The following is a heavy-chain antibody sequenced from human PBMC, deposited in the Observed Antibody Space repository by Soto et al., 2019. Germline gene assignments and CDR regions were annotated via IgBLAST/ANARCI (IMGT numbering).Heavy chain of an antibody. CDR3: ARVVPGAEAWFGP. V-gene: IGHV1-46*01. CDR1: GYTFTSYY. D-gene: IGHD2-2*01. J-gene: IGHJ5*02. CDR2: INPSGGYT. Sequence: GSSVKVSCKASGYTFTSYYMHWVRQAPGQGLEWMGIINPSGGYTSYAQKFQGRVTMTRDTSTRTVYMELSSLRSEDTAVYYCARVVPGAEAWFGPRGQRTLVPVSA.